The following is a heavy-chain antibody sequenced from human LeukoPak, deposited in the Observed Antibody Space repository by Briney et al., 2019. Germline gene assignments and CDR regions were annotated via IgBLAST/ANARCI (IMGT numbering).Heavy chain of an antibody. Sequence: GGSLRLSCAASGITFSGSGMSWVRQAPGKGLEWVSTISGSGSNTHYADSVKGRFTISRDNYKDTLYMQMNSLRVEDTAIYYCVKVAKYYYGSETYYFFEHWGQGTPVTASS. J-gene: IGHJ4*02. D-gene: IGHD3-10*01. CDR1: GITFSGSG. CDR2: ISGSGSNT. V-gene: IGHV3-23*01. CDR3: VKVAKYYYGSETYYFFEH.